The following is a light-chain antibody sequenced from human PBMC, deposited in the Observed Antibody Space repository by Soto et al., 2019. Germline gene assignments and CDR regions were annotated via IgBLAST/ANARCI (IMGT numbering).Light chain of an antibody. J-gene: IGKJ2*02. CDR3: HQSYSPRGCT. CDR1: QSISSY. V-gene: IGKV1-39*01. Sequence: DIQMTQSPSSLSASVGDRVTITCRASQSISSYLNWYQQKPGKAPKLLIYAASSLQSGGPSRFSGSGSGTDFTLTISSLQPEDFATDYCHQSYSPRGCTFGQGTKLEIK. CDR2: AAS.